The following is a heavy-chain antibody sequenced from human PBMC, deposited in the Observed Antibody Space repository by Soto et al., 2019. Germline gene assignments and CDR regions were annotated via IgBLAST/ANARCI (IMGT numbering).Heavy chain of an antibody. Sequence: SQTLSLTCAISGDSVSSNSAAWNWIRQSPSRGLEWLGRTYYRSKWYNDYAVSVKSRITINPDTSKNQVSLQLNSVTPEDTAVYYCARDKGMAAAGTNYYYYGMDVWGQGTTVTVSS. CDR2: TYYRSKWYN. J-gene: IGHJ6*02. CDR3: ARDKGMAAAGTNYYYYGMDV. CDR1: GDSVSSNSAA. D-gene: IGHD6-13*01. V-gene: IGHV6-1*01.